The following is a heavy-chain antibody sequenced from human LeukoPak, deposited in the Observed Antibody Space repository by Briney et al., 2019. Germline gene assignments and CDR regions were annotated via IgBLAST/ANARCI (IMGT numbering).Heavy chain of an antibody. D-gene: IGHD6-19*01. CDR1: GGTFSSYA. J-gene: IGHJ6*02. CDR3: ARDRWSSGWYDVYYYYGMDV. Sequence: SVKVSCKASGGTFSSYAISWVRQAPGQGLEWMGGIIPIFGTANYAQKFQGRVTITTDESTSTAYMELSSLRSEDTAVYYCARDRWSSGWYDVYYYYGMDVWGQGTTVTVSS. CDR2: IIPIFGTA. V-gene: IGHV1-69*05.